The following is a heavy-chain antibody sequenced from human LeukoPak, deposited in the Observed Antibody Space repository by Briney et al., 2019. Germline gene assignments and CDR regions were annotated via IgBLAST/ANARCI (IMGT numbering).Heavy chain of an antibody. J-gene: IGHJ4*02. Sequence: GGSLRPSCAASGFTFSSYGMHWVRQAPGKGLEWVAFIRYDGSNKYYADSVKGRFTISRDNSKNTLYLQMNSLRAEDTAVYYCAKDRFIAAAGPTFDYWGQGTLVTVSS. CDR3: AKDRFIAAAGPTFDY. CDR1: GFTFSSYG. V-gene: IGHV3-30*02. CDR2: IRYDGSNK. D-gene: IGHD6-13*01.